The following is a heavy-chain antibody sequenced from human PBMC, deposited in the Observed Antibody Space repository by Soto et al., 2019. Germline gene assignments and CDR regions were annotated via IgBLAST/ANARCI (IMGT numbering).Heavy chain of an antibody. CDR2: IHTSDGT. CDR3: ARALTSAAGLYFDY. V-gene: IGHV4-4*07. J-gene: IGHJ4*02. Sequence: SETLSLTCTVSGSSISGYYWSWIRQPAGKGLEWIGRIHTSDGTKYNPSLKSRVTLSADTSNNQFSLRLTSLTAADTAVYYCARALTSAAGLYFDYWGRGTLVTVSS. CDR1: GSSISGYY. D-gene: IGHD6-25*01.